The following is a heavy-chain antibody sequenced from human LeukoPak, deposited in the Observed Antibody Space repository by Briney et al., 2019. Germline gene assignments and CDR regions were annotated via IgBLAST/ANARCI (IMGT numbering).Heavy chain of an antibody. J-gene: IGHJ3*02. CDR3: ASLREVAAGGAFDI. Sequence: SETLSLTCTVSGGSMSSYYWSWIRQPPGKGLEWIGYIYYSGSTNYNPSLNSRVTISVDTSKNQFSLKLSSVTAADTAVYYCASLREVAAGGAFDIWGQGTMVTVSS. CDR2: IYYSGST. D-gene: IGHD2-15*01. V-gene: IGHV4-59*12. CDR1: GGSMSSYY.